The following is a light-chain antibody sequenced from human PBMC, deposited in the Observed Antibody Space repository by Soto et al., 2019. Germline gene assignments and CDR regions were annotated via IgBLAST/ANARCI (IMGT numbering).Light chain of an antibody. Sequence: EIVMTQSPATLSLSPGERATLSCRAGQSVSSDLAWYQQKPGQAPRRLIYGASTRATGIPARFSGNGSGTEFTLTISSLQSEDFAVYYCQQYNNWPPLTFGGGTKVEIK. CDR3: QQYNNWPPLT. CDR1: QSVSSD. V-gene: IGKV3-15*01. CDR2: GAS. J-gene: IGKJ4*01.